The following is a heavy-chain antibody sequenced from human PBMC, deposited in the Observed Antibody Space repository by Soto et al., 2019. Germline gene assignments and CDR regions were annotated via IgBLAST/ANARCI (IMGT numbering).Heavy chain of an antibody. CDR3: ESDRGWLDY. D-gene: IGHD6-19*01. J-gene: IGHJ4*02. CDR2: INHSGST. Sequence: SETLSLTCAVYGGSFSCYYWSWIRQPPGKGLEWIGEINHSGSTNYNPSLKSRVTISVDTSKNQFSLKLSSVTAADTAVYYCESDRGWLDYWGQGTLVTVSS. CDR1: GGSFSCYY. V-gene: IGHV4-34*01.